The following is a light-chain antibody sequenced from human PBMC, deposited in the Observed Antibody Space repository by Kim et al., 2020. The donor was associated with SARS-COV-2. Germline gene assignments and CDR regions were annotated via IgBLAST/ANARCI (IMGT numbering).Light chain of an antibody. V-gene: IGKV1D-13*01. CDR3: QHFNDYPLS. CDR1: QDISDS. Sequence: IQLTQSPSSLSASIGDRISITCRASQDISDSLAWYQQRPGKPPKLLIYYASSLQSGVQSRFRGSGSGRDFTLTITSLQTEDFANYYCQHFNDYPLSFGGGTKVDIK. CDR2: YAS. J-gene: IGKJ4*01.